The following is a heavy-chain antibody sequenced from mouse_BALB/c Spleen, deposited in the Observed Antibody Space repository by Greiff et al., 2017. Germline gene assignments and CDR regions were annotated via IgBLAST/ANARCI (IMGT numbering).Heavy chain of an antibody. V-gene: IGHV4-1*02. D-gene: IGHD2-4*01. CDR3: ARRTRDDYDRGYYAMDY. CDR1: GFDFSRYW. CDR2: INPDSSTI. Sequence: CAASGFDFSRYWMSWVRQAPGKGLEWIGEINPDSSTINYTPSLKDKFIISRDNAKNTLYLQMSKVRSEDTALYYCARRTRDDYDRGYYAMDYWGQGTSVTVSS. J-gene: IGHJ4*01.